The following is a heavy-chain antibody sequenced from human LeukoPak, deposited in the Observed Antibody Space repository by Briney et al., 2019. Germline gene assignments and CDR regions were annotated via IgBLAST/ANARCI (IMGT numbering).Heavy chain of an antibody. CDR2: IDPSDSET. V-gene: IGHV5-51*01. CDR1: GYSFNSYW. Sequence: GESLKISCKGSGYSFNSYWIGWVRQMPGKGLEWMGIIDPSDSETRYTPSFQGQVTISVDKSLTTAYLQWNSLKASDTAMYFCARQTAMGRSGDYWGQGTLVTVSS. CDR3: ARQTAMGRSGDY. J-gene: IGHJ4*02. D-gene: IGHD5-18*01.